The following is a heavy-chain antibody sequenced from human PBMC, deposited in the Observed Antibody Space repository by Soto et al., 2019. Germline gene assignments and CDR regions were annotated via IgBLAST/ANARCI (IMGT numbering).Heavy chain of an antibody. CDR3: AKGSRMWTPDY. D-gene: IGHD2-21*01. V-gene: IGHV1-3*01. CDR1: VYTFTDYA. J-gene: IGHJ4*02. Sequence: XSVKVSCKASVYTFTDYAIHWVRQAPGQRLEWMGWIAPGNGNTKYSQNFQGRVTITRDTSATTAYMELSSLRSEDTAVYYCAKGSRMWTPDYWGQGTLVTVSS. CDR2: IAPGNGNT.